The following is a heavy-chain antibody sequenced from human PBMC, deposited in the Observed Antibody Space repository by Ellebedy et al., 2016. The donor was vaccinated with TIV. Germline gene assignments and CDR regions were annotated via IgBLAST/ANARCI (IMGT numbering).Heavy chain of an antibody. J-gene: IGHJ3*02. CDR1: GFSFTNAW. CDR2: IKSKGGGGTT. Sequence: PGGSLRLSCAASGFSFTNAWMSWVRQAPGKGLEWVGRIKSKGGGGTTDYAASVKGRFTISRDDSKETLYLQMNSLKIEDTAVYHCTKELGILAAGTWVSGGFDIWGQGTMVTVSS. V-gene: IGHV3-15*01. D-gene: IGHD6-13*01. CDR3: TKELGILAAGTWVSGGFDI.